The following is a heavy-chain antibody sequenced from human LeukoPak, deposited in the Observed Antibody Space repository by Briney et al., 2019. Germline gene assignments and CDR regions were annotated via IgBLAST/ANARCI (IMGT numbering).Heavy chain of an antibody. Sequence: SETLSLTCTVSGGSISSHYWSWIRQPPGKGLEWIGYIYYSESTNYNPSLKSRVTISVDTSKNQFSLKLSSVTAADTAVYYCARGSNDILTGYSPFFYWGQGTLVTVSS. D-gene: IGHD3-9*01. J-gene: IGHJ4*02. CDR3: ARGSNDILTGYSPFFY. CDR2: IYYSEST. V-gene: IGHV4-59*11. CDR1: GGSISSHY.